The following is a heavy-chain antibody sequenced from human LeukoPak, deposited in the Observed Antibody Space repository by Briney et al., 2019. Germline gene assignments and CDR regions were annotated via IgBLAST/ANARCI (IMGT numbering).Heavy chain of an antibody. J-gene: IGHJ4*02. V-gene: IGHV1-18*01. CDR1: GYTFTNYG. Sequence: GASVKVSCKASGYTFTNYGINWVRQAPGQGLEWMGWISTYNGNTNYAQRLQGRVTITTDTSTSTAYMELRSLRSDDTAVFYCARGTRPGPLLHLAYWGQGTRVTVSS. CDR2: ISTYNGNT. CDR3: ARGTRPGPLLHLAY. D-gene: IGHD2-2*01.